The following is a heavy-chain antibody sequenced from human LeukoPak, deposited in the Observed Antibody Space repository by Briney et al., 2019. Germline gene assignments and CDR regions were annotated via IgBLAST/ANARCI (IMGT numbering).Heavy chain of an antibody. CDR2: ISYDGSNK. J-gene: IGHJ4*02. D-gene: IGHD3-9*01. V-gene: IGHV3-30*04. CDR1: GFTFSSYA. CDR3: ATGYQYFDY. Sequence: GGSLRLSCAASGFTFSSYAMHWVRQAPGKGLEWVAVISYDGSNKYYADSVKGRFTISRDNSKNTLYLQMNSLRAEDTAVYYCATGYQYFDYWGQGTLVTVSS.